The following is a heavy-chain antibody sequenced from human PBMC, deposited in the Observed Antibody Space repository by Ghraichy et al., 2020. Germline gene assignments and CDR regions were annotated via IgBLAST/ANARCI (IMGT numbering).Heavy chain of an antibody. Sequence: GGSLRLSCAASGFTFSSYWMSWVRQAPGKGLEWVANIKQDGSEKYYVDSVKGRFTISRDNAKNSLYLQMNSLRAEDTAVYYCARGGSYNRAVNWFDPWGQGTLVTVSS. V-gene: IGHV3-7*01. CDR1: GFTFSSYW. CDR3: ARGGSYNRAVNWFDP. D-gene: IGHD1-26*01. CDR2: IKQDGSEK. J-gene: IGHJ5*02.